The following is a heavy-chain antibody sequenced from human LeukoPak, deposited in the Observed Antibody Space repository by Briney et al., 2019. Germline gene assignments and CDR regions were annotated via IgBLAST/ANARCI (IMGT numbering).Heavy chain of an antibody. Sequence: GGSLRLSCAASGFTFSSYSMNWVRQAPGKGLEWVSSISSSSSYIYYADSVKGRFTISRDNAKNSLYLQVNSLRAEDTAVYYRARGGGYQPFDYWGQGTLVTVSS. CDR1: GFTFSSYS. D-gene: IGHD2-2*01. V-gene: IGHV3-21*01. J-gene: IGHJ4*02. CDR3: ARGGGYQPFDY. CDR2: ISSSSSYI.